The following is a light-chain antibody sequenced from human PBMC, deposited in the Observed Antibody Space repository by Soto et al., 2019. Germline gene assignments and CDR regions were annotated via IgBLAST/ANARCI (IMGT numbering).Light chain of an antibody. V-gene: IGKV1-39*01. CDR1: QNILTF. Sequence: DIQMTQSPSSLSASVGDRVTITCRASQNILTFLNWYQQKSGKAPKLLIVAASSLETGVPSRFSGSVSGTEFYLTITSLQPEDAATYYCQQSHSKPATFGQGTNLEIK. CDR2: AAS. J-gene: IGKJ2*01. CDR3: QQSHSKPAT.